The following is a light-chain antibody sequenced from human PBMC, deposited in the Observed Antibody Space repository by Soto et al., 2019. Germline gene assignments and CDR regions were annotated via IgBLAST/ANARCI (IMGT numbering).Light chain of an antibody. CDR1: SSNLGAGFD. Sequence: QSVLTQPPSVSGAPGQRVTISCTGSSSNLGAGFDVHWYQHLPGRAPKLLINGDDNRPSGVPDRFSGSRSGTSASLAITGLQPEDEADYYCQSFDSSVSGSGVFGGGTKLTVL. CDR2: GDD. V-gene: IGLV1-40*01. J-gene: IGLJ3*02. CDR3: QSFDSSVSGSGV.